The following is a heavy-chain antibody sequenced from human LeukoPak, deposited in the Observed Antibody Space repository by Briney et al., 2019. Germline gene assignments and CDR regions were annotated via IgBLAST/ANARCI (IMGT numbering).Heavy chain of an antibody. J-gene: IGHJ4*02. Sequence: GGSLRLSCAASGFTFRSYWMRWIRQAPGKGLEWVANIKQDGSVKNYVDSVKGRFTISRDNAKNSLYLQMNSLRAEDTAVYYCASGLEPDYWGQGTLVTVSS. V-gene: IGHV3-7*03. CDR1: GFTFRSYW. CDR3: ASGLEPDY. CDR2: IKQDGSVK.